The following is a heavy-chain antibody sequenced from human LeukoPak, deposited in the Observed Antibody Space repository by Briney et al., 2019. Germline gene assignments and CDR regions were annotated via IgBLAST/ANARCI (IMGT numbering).Heavy chain of an antibody. D-gene: IGHD3-9*01. CDR1: GYIFTTYA. CDR3: ARVSYDILTRRFDP. CDR2: ISPYNGNT. V-gene: IGHV1-18*01. Sequence: GASVKVSCKTSGYIFTTYAITWVRQAPGQGLEWMGWISPYNGNTACAQKLQGRVTMTTDRSTSTAYMELRNLTSDDTAVFYCARVSYDILTRRFDPWGQGTLVTVSS. J-gene: IGHJ5*02.